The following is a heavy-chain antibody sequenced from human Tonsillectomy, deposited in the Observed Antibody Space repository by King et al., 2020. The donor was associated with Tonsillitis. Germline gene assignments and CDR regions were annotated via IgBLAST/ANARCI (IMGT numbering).Heavy chain of an antibody. D-gene: IGHD4-11*01. CDR2: VSGSGGST. V-gene: IGHV3-23*04. Sequence: QLVQSGGGSVQPGGSLRLSCAASGFTFSNYAMNWVRQAPGKGREWVSGVSGSGGSTYYADSVKGRFTVSRDNSKNTLFLQMNSPRAEDTAVYYCAKDLMTTVTSLNSAAIDHWGQGTLVTVSS. CDR3: AKDLMTTVTSLNSAAIDH. J-gene: IGHJ4*02. CDR1: GFTFSNYA.